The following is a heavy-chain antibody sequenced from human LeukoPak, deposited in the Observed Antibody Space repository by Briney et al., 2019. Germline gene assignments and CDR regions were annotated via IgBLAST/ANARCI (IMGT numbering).Heavy chain of an antibody. CDR1: GGSISSSSYY. D-gene: IGHD4-23*01. CDR3: AKGGRETTVAPGDYYYGMDV. CDR2: IYYSGST. Sequence: SETLSLTCTVSGGSISSSSYYWGWIRQPPGKGLEWIGSIYYSGSTYYNPSLKSRVTISVDTSKNQFSLKLSSVTAADTAVYYCAKGGRETTVAPGDYYYGMDVWGQGTTVTVSS. J-gene: IGHJ6*02. V-gene: IGHV4-39*01.